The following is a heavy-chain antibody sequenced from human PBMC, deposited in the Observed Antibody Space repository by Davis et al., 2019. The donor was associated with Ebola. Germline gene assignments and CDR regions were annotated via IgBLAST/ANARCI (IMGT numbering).Heavy chain of an antibody. J-gene: IGHJ1*01. Sequence: GESLKISCAASGFTFSSYSMNWVRQAPGEGLEWVSYISNRGSTIYYADSVRGRFTISRDNAKNSLYLQMTGLGDEDTAVYYCARYGGNSDYLQWGQGTLVTVSS. V-gene: IGHV3-48*02. CDR2: ISNRGSTI. CDR3: ARYGGNSDYLQ. D-gene: IGHD4-23*01. CDR1: GFTFSSYS.